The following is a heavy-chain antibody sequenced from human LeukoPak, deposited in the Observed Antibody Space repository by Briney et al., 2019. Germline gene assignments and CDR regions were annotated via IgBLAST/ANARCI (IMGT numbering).Heavy chain of an antibody. J-gene: IGHJ5*02. D-gene: IGHD3-10*01. CDR2: ISGSSDNT. CDR3: AKSGSSRFDP. CDR1: GFTFSSSA. Sequence: PGVSLRLSCTASGFTFSSSAMSWVRQAPGKGLEWVSDISGSSDNTHYADSVKGRFTISRDKSKNTLYLQMNTLRADDTAVYYCAKSGSSRFDPWGQGTLVTVSS. V-gene: IGHV3-23*01.